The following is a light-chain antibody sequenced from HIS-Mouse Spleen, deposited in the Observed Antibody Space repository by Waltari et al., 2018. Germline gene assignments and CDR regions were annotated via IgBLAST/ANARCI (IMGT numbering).Light chain of an antibody. CDR2: RNK. J-gene: IGLJ3*02. CDR3: AAWDDSLSGPV. V-gene: IGLV1-47*01. Sequence: QSVLTQSPSASGTPGQRVTISCSGSSSHIGSNYVYWYQQLPGTAPKLLIYRNKQRPSGVPDRFSGSKSGTSASLAISGLRSEDEADYYCAAWDDSLSGPVFGGGTKLTVL. CDR1: SSHIGSNY.